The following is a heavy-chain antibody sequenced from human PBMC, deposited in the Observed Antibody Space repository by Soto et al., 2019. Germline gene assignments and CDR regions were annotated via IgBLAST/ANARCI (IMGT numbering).Heavy chain of an antibody. CDR1: GFTFNKYN. Sequence: EVQLVESGGGLVKPGGSLRLSCVASGFTFNKYNMNWVRQAPGKGLEWVSSISGSSYFIYYPDSVRGRFTISRDSAKNSLYLQMNSLRAEDTAVHYCARGPLAGSPGWYHAFDIWGQGTTVTVSS. CDR3: ARGPLAGSPGWYHAFDI. CDR2: ISGSSYFI. D-gene: IGHD6-19*01. V-gene: IGHV3-21*01. J-gene: IGHJ3*02.